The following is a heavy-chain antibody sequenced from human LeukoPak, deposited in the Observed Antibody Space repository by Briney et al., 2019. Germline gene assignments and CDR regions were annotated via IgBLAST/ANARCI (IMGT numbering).Heavy chain of an antibody. CDR2: IWQEGSEK. D-gene: IGHD3-10*01. J-gene: IGHJ6*03. V-gene: IGHV3-7*03. CDR3: AKVMKGSERLTMVRGVIIKTAGLYYMDV. Sequence: GGSLRLSCAASGFTFSSHWMSWVRQAPGKGLEWVANIWQEGSEKYYVDSVKGRFTISRDNAKNSLYLQMTSLRAEDTAVYYCAKVMKGSERLTMVRGVIIKTAGLYYMDVWGKGTTVTVSS. CDR1: GFTFSSHW.